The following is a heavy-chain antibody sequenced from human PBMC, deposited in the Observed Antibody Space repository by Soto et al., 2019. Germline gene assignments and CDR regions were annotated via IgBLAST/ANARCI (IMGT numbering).Heavy chain of an antibody. CDR3: ARASEVVITDHFDY. J-gene: IGHJ4*02. V-gene: IGHV3-21*01. D-gene: IGHD3-22*01. Sequence: EVQLVESGGGLVKPGGSLRLSCAASGFTFSSYSMNWVRQAPGKGLEWVSSISSSSSYIYYADSVKGRFTISRENAKNSLYLQMNSLRAEDTAVYYCARASEVVITDHFDYWGQGTLVTVSS. CDR2: ISSSSSYI. CDR1: GFTFSSYS.